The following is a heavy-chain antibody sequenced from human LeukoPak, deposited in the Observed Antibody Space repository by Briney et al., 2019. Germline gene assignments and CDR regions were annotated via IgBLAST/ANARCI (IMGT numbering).Heavy chain of an antibody. V-gene: IGHV1-8*03. J-gene: IGHJ4*02. Sequence: GASVKVSCKASGYTFTSYDINWVRQAPGQGLEWMGWMNFNSGNTGYAQKFQGRLTITRITSISTAYMELSSLRSEDTAVYYCARGASRSFDYWGQGTLVTVSS. CDR2: MNFNSGNT. CDR3: ARGASRSFDY. CDR1: GYTFTSYD. D-gene: IGHD2-15*01.